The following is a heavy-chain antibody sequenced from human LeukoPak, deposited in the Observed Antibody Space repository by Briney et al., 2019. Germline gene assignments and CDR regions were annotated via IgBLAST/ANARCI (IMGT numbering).Heavy chain of an antibody. D-gene: IGHD3-10*01. CDR2: LSGSGGST. CDR3: AKELKHYFGSGTYYIPYYGMDV. CDR1: GFTFSTYA. Sequence: GGSLRLSCAASGFTFSTYAMSWARQAPGKGLEWVSGLSGSGGSTNYADSVKGRFTISRDNSKNTLYLQMLSLRAEDTAVYYCAKELKHYFGSGTYYIPYYGMDVWGQGTTVTVSS. J-gene: IGHJ6*02. V-gene: IGHV3-23*01.